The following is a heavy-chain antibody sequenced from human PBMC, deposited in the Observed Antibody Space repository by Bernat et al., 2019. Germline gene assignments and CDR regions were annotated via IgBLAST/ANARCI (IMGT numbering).Heavy chain of an antibody. Sequence: EVQLVESGGGLVQPGGSRRLSCVGSGFSFSRYWMTWVRQPPGKGLEWVASINEDGSEEQYVDYVKGRFTISRDNTKHSLYLQMNSLRVEDTAVFYCAKRPGYQIGMEVWGQGTTVTVSS. J-gene: IGHJ6*02. CDR3: AKRPGYQIGMEV. CDR2: INEDGSEE. V-gene: IGHV3-7*01. CDR1: GFSFSRYW. D-gene: IGHD6-13*01.